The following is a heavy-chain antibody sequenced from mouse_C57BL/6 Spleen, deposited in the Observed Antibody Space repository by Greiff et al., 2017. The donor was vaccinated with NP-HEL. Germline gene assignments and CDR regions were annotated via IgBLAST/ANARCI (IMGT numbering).Heavy chain of an antibody. J-gene: IGHJ4*01. Sequence: VQLQQPGAELVKPGASVKLSCKASGYTFTSYWMHWVKQRPGRGLEWIGRIDPNSGGTKYNEKFKSKATLTVDKPSSTAYMQLSSLTSEDSAVYYCARDAFITTVVATDYYAMDYWGQGTSVTVSS. CDR2: IDPNSGGT. CDR1: GYTFTSYW. CDR3: ARDAFITTVVATDYYAMDY. D-gene: IGHD1-1*01. V-gene: IGHV1-72*01.